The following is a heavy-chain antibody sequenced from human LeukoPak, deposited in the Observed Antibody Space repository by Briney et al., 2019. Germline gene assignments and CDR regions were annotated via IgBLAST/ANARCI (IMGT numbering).Heavy chain of an antibody. V-gene: IGHV3-23*01. Sequence: GVLRLSCAASGFTFRSYAMSWVRQAPGKGLEWVSGISDTGGSTYYADSVKGRFTISRDNAKNSLYLQMNSLRAEDTAVYYCVRTRRGRITMVRGVPHYLDYWGQGTLVTVSS. D-gene: IGHD3-10*01. CDR1: GFTFRSYA. CDR3: VRTRRGRITMVRGVPHYLDY. J-gene: IGHJ4*02. CDR2: ISDTGGST.